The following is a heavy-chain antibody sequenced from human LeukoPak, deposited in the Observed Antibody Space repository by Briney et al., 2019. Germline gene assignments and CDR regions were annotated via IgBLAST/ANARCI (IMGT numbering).Heavy chain of an antibody. D-gene: IGHD3-10*01. Sequence: GGSLRLSCAASGFTFSNNAMSWVRQAPGKGLEWVAAISGSSGSTFYADSMKGRFTMSRDTSKNTLFLQMNSLRVDDTAVYYCAKGLAAGSGSSSNYWGQGTLVTVSS. CDR2: ISGSSGST. CDR1: GFTFSNNA. J-gene: IGHJ4*02. CDR3: AKGLAAGSGSSSNY. V-gene: IGHV3-23*01.